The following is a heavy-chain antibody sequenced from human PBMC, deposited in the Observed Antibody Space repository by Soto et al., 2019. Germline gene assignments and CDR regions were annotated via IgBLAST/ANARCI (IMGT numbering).Heavy chain of an antibody. CDR1: RYTFTSYD. CDR2: MNPNSGNT. J-gene: IGHJ4*02. V-gene: IGHV1-8*01. D-gene: IGHD3-22*01. Sequence: ASVKVSCKASRYTFTSYDINWVRQATGQGLEWMGWMNPNSGNTGYAQKFQGRVTMTRNTSISTAYMELSSLRSEDTAVYYCARVGYYYDSSGYYLSFDYWGQRTLVTVSS. CDR3: ARVGYYYDSSGYYLSFDY.